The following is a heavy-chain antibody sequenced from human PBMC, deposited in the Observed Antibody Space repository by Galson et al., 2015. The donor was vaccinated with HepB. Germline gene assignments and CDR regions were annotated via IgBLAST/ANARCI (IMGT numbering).Heavy chain of an antibody. CDR3: ARFGDLPYFDY. D-gene: IGHD2-21*01. CDR2: ISSSGSIV. V-gene: IGHV3-48*03. Sequence: SLRLSCAASGFTLSNSEMNWVRQAPGKGLDWVSYISSSGSIVQYADSVKGRFTVSKDYARNLLFLQMNSLRAEDTAVYYCARFGDLPYFDYWGQGALVTVSS. J-gene: IGHJ4*02. CDR1: GFTLSNSE.